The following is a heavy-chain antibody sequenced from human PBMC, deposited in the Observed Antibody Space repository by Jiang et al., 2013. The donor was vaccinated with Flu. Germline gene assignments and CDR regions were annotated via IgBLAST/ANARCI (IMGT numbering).Heavy chain of an antibody. CDR1: GFTVSSNY. D-gene: IGHD4-17*01. V-gene: IGHV3-66*02. CDR2: IYSGGST. Sequence: GFTVSSNYMSWVRQAPGKGLEWVSVIYSGGSTYYADSVKGRFTISRDNSKNTLYLQMNSLRAEDTAVYYCARDGTVTTNYYGMDVWGQGTTVTVSS. J-gene: IGHJ6*02. CDR3: ARDGTVTTNYYGMDV.